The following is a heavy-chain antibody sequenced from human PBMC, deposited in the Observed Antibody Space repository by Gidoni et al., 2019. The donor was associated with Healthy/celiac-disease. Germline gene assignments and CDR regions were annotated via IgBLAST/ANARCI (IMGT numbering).Heavy chain of an antibody. CDR1: GGSFSGYY. Sequence: QVQLQQWGAGLLKPSETLSLTCAVYGGSFSGYYWSWIRQPPGKGLEWIGEINHSGSTNYNPSLKSRVTISVDTSKNQFSLKLSSVTAADTAVYYCARYNTRTGTRDNWFDPWGQGTLVTVSS. D-gene: IGHD1-7*01. J-gene: IGHJ5*02. CDR3: ARYNTRTGTRDNWFDP. CDR2: INHSGST. V-gene: IGHV4-34*01.